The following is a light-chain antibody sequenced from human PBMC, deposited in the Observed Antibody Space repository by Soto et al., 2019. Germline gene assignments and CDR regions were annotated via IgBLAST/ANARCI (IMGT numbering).Light chain of an antibody. CDR2: GAS. V-gene: IGKV3-15*01. J-gene: IGKJ1*01. Sequence: EIVMTQSPATLSVSPGERATLSCSASQSVSSNLAWYQQKSGQAPRLLIYGASTRATGIPARFSGSGSGTEFTLTISSLQSEDFAVYYCQQYNNWPGTFGQGTKVEIK. CDR3: QQYNNWPGT. CDR1: QSVSSN.